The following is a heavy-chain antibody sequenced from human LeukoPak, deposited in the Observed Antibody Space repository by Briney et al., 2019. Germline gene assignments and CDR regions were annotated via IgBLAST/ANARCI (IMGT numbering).Heavy chain of an antibody. CDR3: ARHASNWNYVSSPFDY. J-gene: IGHJ4*02. V-gene: IGHV4-34*01. CDR1: GGSFSGYY. CDR2: INHSGST. Sequence: PSETLSLTCAVYGGSFSGYYWSWIRQPPGKGLEWIGEINHSGSTNYNPSLKSRVTISVDTSKNQFSLKLSSVTAADTAVYYCARHASNWNYVSSPFDYWGQGTLVTVSS. D-gene: IGHD1-7*01.